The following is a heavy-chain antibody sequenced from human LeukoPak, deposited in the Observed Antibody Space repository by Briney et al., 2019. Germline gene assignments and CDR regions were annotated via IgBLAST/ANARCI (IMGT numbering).Heavy chain of an antibody. V-gene: IGHV3-7*01. CDR1: GFTFSTCW. Sequence: ARTLTLTCVVSGFTFSTCWMTWVRNAQGQGLGWVANIKEDGSIQYYLASVRGRFTISRDNAKTSVYLQLNSLRADDTAVYYCARDVWTGVAVSDYWGQGTLVTVSS. J-gene: IGHJ4*02. CDR3: ARDVWTGVAVSDY. CDR2: IKEDGSIQ. D-gene: IGHD6-19*01.